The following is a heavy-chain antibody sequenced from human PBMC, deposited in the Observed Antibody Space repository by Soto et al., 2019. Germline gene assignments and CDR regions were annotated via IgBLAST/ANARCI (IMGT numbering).Heavy chain of an antibody. CDR2: ISAYNGNT. D-gene: IGHD2-2*01. V-gene: IGHV1-18*01. CDR3: ARVGFVLVPAALDY. J-gene: IGHJ4*02. Sequence: GQRIEWMGWISAYNGNTNYAQKLQGRVTMTTDTSTSTAYMELRSLRSDDTAVYYCARVGFVLVPAALDYWGQGTLVTVSS.